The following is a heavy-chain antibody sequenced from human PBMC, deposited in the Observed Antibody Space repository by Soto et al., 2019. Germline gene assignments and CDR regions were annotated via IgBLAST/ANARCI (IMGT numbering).Heavy chain of an antibody. Sequence: WATLAFTCTVSGGSISSYYWSWIRQPPGKGLEWIGYIYYSGSTYYNPSLKSRVTISVDTSKNQFSLKLSSVTAADTAVYYCARDFIAARPNSKFSYYGMDVWGQGTTVTVSS. CDR2: IYYSGST. V-gene: IGHV4-59*12. J-gene: IGHJ6*02. CDR3: ARDFIAARPNSKFSYYGMDV. D-gene: IGHD6-6*01. CDR1: GGSISSYY.